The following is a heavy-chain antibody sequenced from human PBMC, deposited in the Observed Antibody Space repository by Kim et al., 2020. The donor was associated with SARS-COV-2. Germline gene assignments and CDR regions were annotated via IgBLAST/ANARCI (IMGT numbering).Heavy chain of an antibody. CDR3: ARDSRPHAISSGWYGVDWFDP. CDR2: INPSGGST. CDR1: GYTFTSYY. Sequence: ASVKVSCKASGYTFTSYYMHWVRQAPGQGLEWMGIINPSGGSTSYAQKFQGRVTMTRDTSTSTVYMELSSLRSEDTAVYYCARDSRPHAISSGWYGVDWFDPWGQGTLVTVSS. J-gene: IGHJ5*02. V-gene: IGHV1-46*01. D-gene: IGHD6-19*01.